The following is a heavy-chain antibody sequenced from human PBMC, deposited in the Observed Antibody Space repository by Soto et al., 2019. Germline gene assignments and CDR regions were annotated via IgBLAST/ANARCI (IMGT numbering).Heavy chain of an antibody. J-gene: IGHJ4*02. V-gene: IGHV4-31*03. Sequence: SETLSLTCTVSGGSISSGGYYWSWIRQHPGKGLEWIGYIYYSGSTYYNPSLKSRVTISVDTSKNQFSLKLSSVTAADTAVYYCARQGVATNAFDYWGQGTLVTVS. CDR3: ARQGVATNAFDY. CDR1: GGSISSGGYY. CDR2: IYYSGST. D-gene: IGHD5-12*01.